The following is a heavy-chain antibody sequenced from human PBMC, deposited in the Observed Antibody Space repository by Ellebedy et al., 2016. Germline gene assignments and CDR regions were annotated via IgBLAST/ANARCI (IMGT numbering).Heavy chain of an antibody. V-gene: IGHV4-59*11. CDR1: GGSISSHP. D-gene: IGHD1-26*01. Sequence: SETLSLTCTVSGGSISSHPWSWIRQPPGRGLEWIGYIYSGGTTTYNPSLKSRLTMSLDTSKNQFSLKLTSVTAADTAVYYCAGDWDTRSYRFDFWGQGALVTVSS. CDR2: IYSGGTT. CDR3: AGDWDTRSYRFDF. J-gene: IGHJ4*02.